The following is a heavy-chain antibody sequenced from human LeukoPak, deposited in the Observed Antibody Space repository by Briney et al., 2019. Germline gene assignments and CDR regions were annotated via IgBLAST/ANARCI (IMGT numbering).Heavy chain of an antibody. V-gene: IGHV3-21*01. CDR2: ISSSSSYI. D-gene: IGHD6-6*01. CDR3: ARVGKTLAAARPFDY. CDR1: GFTFSSYS. Sequence: GGSLRLSCAASGFTFSSYSMNWVRQAPGKGLEWVSSISSSSSYIYYADSEKGRFTISRDNAKNSLYLQMNSLRAEDTAVYYCARVGKTLAAARPFDYWGQGTLVTVSS. J-gene: IGHJ4*02.